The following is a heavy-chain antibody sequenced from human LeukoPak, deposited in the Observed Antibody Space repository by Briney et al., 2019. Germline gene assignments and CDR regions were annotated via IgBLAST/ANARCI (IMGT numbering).Heavy chain of an antibody. V-gene: IGHV4-59*08. CDR1: GGSISGYY. Sequence: SETLSLTCTVSGGSISGYYWSWIRQPPGKGLEWIAYIYYNGISNYNPSLKSRVIISVDSSKNQFSLKLSSVTAADTAVYYCARGSETTVTTRDDYWGQGTLVTVSS. CDR2: IYYNGIS. D-gene: IGHD4-17*01. CDR3: ARGSETTVTTRDDY. J-gene: IGHJ4*02.